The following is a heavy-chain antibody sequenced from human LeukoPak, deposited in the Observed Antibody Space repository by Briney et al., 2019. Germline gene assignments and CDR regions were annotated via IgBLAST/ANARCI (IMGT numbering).Heavy chain of an antibody. J-gene: IGHJ6*02. Sequence: ASVKVSCKASGYTFTSYDINWVRQATGQGLEWMGWMNPNSGNTGYAQKFQGRVTITRNTSISTAYMELSSLRSEDTAVYYCARAGYYYGSGSYIGHGMDVWGQGTTVTVSS. CDR1: GYTFTSYD. CDR3: ARAGYYYGSGSYIGHGMDV. CDR2: MNPNSGNT. V-gene: IGHV1-8*03. D-gene: IGHD3-10*01.